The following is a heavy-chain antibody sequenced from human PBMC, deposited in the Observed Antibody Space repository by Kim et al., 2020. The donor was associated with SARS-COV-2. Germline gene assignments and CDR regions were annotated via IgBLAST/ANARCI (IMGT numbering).Heavy chain of an antibody. Sequence: ASVKVSCKTSGYTFTNYDIGWVRQAPGQWLEWIGWISPDKVDTNYAQNVQDRATMTTDTSTTTAYMELKNLRFDDTAVYYCARAHFGSGTYHFDYWGPGTLVTVSS. CDR3: ARAHFGSGTYHFDY. CDR1: GYTFTNYD. V-gene: IGHV1-18*01. CDR2: ISPDKVDT. D-gene: IGHD3-10*01. J-gene: IGHJ4*02.